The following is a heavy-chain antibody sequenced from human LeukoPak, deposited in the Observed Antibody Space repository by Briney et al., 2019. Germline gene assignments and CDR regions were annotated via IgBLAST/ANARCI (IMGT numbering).Heavy chain of an antibody. CDR3: ARRGGYFDY. V-gene: IGHV3-7*01. CDR2: IKQDGSEK. Sequence: GGSLRLSCVASGFTFGKYWMSWVRQAPGKGLEWVANIKQDGSEKYYVDSVKGRFTISRDNAKNSLYLQMNSLRAEDTAVYYCARRGGYFDYWGQGTLVTVSS. D-gene: IGHD3-16*01. J-gene: IGHJ4*02. CDR1: GFTFGKYW.